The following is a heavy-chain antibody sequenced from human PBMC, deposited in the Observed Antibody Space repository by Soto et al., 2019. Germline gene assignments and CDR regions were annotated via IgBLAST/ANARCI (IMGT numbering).Heavy chain of an antibody. CDR3: AGDAPPRSGIYYGMDV. CDR2: INPMLRIT. Sequence: QVQLVQSGAEVKKPGSSVKVSCKASGNNFNNYFINWVRQVPGQGLERMGGINPMLRITQYRQQFQGRITVTADRATGTSYMERSGLESEDTAVYYCAGDAPPRSGIYYGMDVWGQGTTITVSS. V-gene: IGHV1-69*17. J-gene: IGHJ6*02. CDR1: GNNFNNYF. D-gene: IGHD3-10*01.